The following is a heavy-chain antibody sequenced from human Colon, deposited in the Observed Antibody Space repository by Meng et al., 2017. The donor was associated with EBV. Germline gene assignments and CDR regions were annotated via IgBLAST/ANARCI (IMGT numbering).Heavy chain of an antibody. Sequence: VSAPCLGKLYATLSFTCTVPGGSISSNGYYWDWVRQPPGKGLEWIGAIYHSGSTSYNPSLQSRVTMFVDTSKNQFSLMLTSVTATDTAVYYCARRRGGSGRDCWGQGTLVTVSS. CDR3: ARRRGGSGRDC. CDR1: GGSISSNGYY. J-gene: IGHJ4*02. CDR2: IYHSGST. D-gene: IGHD3-10*01. V-gene: IGHV4-39*01.